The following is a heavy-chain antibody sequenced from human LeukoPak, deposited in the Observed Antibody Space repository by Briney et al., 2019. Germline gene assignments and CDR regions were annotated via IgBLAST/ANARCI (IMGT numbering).Heavy chain of an antibody. Sequence: PGGPLRLSCAASGFTFSSYWKSWVRQAPGKGREWVANIKHDGSEKNYMDSVKGRFTISRDNAKNSLYLQMNSLRAEDTAVYYCAKYRLVWLPVPAFDFWGQGTLVTVSS. CDR2: IKHDGSEK. D-gene: IGHD5-12*01. CDR3: AKYRLVWLPVPAFDF. V-gene: IGHV3-7*01. J-gene: IGHJ4*02. CDR1: GFTFSSYW.